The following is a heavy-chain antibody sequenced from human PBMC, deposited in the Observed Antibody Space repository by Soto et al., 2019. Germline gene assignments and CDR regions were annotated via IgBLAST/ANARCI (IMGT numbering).Heavy chain of an antibody. CDR2: IYSGGST. J-gene: IGHJ4*02. Sequence: EVQLVESGGGLIQPGVSLRLSCAASGFTVSTNYMSWVRQAPGKGLEWVSVIYSGGSTYYADSVKGRFTISRDNSKNTLYLQMNSLRAEDTAVYYCAIASIASAGYYFDYLGQGTLVTVSS. CDR1: GFTVSTNY. CDR3: AIASIASAGYYFDY. D-gene: IGHD6-13*01. V-gene: IGHV3-53*01.